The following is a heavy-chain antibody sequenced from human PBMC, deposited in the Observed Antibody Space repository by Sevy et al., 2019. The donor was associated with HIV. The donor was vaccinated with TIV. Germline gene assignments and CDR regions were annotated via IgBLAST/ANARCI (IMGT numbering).Heavy chain of an antibody. CDR1: GGSISSSSYY. CDR3: ARPAMVRGEGAFDI. V-gene: IGHV4-39*01. CDR2: IYYSGST. J-gene: IGHJ3*02. D-gene: IGHD3-10*01. Sequence: SETLSLTCTVSGGSISSSSYYWGWIRQPPGKGLEWIGSIYYSGSTYYNPSLKSRVTISVDTSKNQFSLKLSSVTAADTAGYYCARPAMVRGEGAFDIWGQGTMVTVSS.